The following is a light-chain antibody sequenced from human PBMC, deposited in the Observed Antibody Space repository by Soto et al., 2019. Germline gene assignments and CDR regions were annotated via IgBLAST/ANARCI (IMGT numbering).Light chain of an antibody. CDR1: SGHSSYI. CDR2: LEGSGSY. CDR3: ETWDSNIVV. V-gene: IGLV4-60*03. J-gene: IGLJ2*01. Sequence: VLTQSSSASASLGSSVKLTCTLSSGHSSYIIAWHQQQPGKAPRYLMKLEGSGSYNKGSGVPDRFSGSSSGADRHLTISNLQSEDEADYYCETWDSNIVVFGGGTKLTVL.